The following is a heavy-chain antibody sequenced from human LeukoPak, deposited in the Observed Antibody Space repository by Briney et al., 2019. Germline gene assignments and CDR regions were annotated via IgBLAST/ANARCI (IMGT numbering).Heavy chain of an antibody. CDR1: GFTFSDYY. J-gene: IGHJ4*02. CDR3: ARGGSSTTIAY. CDR2: ISTSSSCT. D-gene: IGHD6-13*01. Sequence: GGSLRLSCAASGFTFSDYYMSWIRQAPGKGLEWVSYISTSSSCTNYADSVKGRFTISRDNAKKSLYLQMNSLRTEDTAVYYCARGGSSTTIAYWGQGTLVTVSS. V-gene: IGHV3-11*05.